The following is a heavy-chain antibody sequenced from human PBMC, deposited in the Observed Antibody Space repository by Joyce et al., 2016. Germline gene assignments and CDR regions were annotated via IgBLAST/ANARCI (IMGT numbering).Heavy chain of an antibody. CDR2: ISGDRRFI. V-gene: IGHV3-21*02. J-gene: IGHJ6*02. CDR1: GFMFSTSS. Sequence: EVQLVESGGGLVKPGGSLKISCAASGFMFSTSSMSWFRQAPGKGLEGVSAISGDRRFIFHAGSVRGRFTVSRDNAENSLYLQMKSLRVEDTAVYFCARGGLVYDYSMDVWGQGTTVIVSS. CDR3: ARGGLVYDYSMDV. D-gene: IGHD2-21*01.